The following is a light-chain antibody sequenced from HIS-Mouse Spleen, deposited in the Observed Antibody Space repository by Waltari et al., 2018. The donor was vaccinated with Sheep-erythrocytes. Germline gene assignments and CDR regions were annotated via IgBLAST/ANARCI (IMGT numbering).Light chain of an antibody. Sequence: QSALTQPRSVSGSPGQSVTISCTGTSSDVGGYNYVSWYQQHPGKAPNLMIYDVSKRPSGVPDRFSGDKSGNTASLTISGLQSEDEADYYCCSYAGSYNLVFATGTKVTVL. CDR3: CSYAGSYNLV. V-gene: IGLV2-11*01. J-gene: IGLJ1*01. CDR1: SSDVGGYNY. CDR2: DVS.